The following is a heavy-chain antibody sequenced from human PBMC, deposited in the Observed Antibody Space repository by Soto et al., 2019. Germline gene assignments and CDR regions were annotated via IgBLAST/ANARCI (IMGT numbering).Heavy chain of an antibody. V-gene: IGHV1-69*01. CDR1: GGTFSSYA. Sequence: QVQLVQSGAEVKKPGSSVKVSCKASGGTFSSYAISWVRQAPGQGLEWMGGIIPIFGTANYAQKFQGRVTITADESTSTAYMELSSLRSEDTAVYYCARGVAARASPPYYYGMDVWGQGTTATVSS. CDR3: ARGVAARASPPYYYGMDV. CDR2: IIPIFGTA. D-gene: IGHD6-6*01. J-gene: IGHJ6*02.